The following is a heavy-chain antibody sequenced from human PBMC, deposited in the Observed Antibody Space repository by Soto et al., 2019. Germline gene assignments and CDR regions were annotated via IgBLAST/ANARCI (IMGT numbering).Heavy chain of an antibody. CDR3: ARGRFDYIWGSPAPYLDY. CDR1: GDSISTYY. CDR2: IYNSAST. D-gene: IGHD3-16*01. V-gene: IGHV4-59*01. J-gene: IGHJ4*02. Sequence: SETLSLTCTVSGDSISTYYWTWIRQPPGKGLEWIGYIYNSASTKYNPSLKSRVTISVDTSKNQFSLKLSSVTAADTAVFYCARGRFDYIWGSPAPYLDYWGQGALVTVSS.